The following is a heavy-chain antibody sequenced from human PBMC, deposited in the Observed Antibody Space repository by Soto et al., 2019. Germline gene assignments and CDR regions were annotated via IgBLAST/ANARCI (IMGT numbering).Heavy chain of an antibody. Sequence: SVKVSCKASGGTFSSYAISWVRQAPGQGLEWMGGIIPIFGTANYAQKFQGRVTITADESTSTAYMELSSLRSEDTAVYYCAREDTALNWFDPWGQGTLVTVSS. CDR3: AREDTALNWFDP. J-gene: IGHJ5*02. D-gene: IGHD5-18*01. CDR1: GGTFSSYA. V-gene: IGHV1-69*13. CDR2: IIPIFGTA.